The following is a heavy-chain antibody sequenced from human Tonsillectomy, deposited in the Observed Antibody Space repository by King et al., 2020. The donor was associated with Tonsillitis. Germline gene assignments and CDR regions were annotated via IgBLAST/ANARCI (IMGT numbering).Heavy chain of an antibody. D-gene: IGHD3-10*01. CDR3: ARDFGSGSYPNHFYHVMDL. Sequence: VQLVESGGGVVQPGRSLRLSCAASGFTFSSSAMHWVRQAPGKGLEWVAVISYDGNNEYYADSVKGRFTISRDNSKNTLYLQMNSVRAGDTAVYYCARDFGSGSYPNHFYHVMDLWGLGTTVTGSS. J-gene: IGHJ6*02. V-gene: IGHV3-30*04. CDR2: ISYDGNNE. CDR1: GFTFSSSA.